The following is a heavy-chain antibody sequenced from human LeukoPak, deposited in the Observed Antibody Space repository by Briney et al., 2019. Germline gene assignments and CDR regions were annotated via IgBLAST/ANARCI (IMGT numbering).Heavy chain of an antibody. D-gene: IGHD4-11*01. Sequence: GASVKVSCKASGYTFTSYDINWVRQATGQGLEWMGWMNPNSGNTGYAQKFQGRVPITRNTSISTAYMELSSLRSEDTAVYYCARSAGNYLDGWFDPWGQGTLVTVSS. CDR1: GYTFTSYD. J-gene: IGHJ5*02. V-gene: IGHV1-8*03. CDR3: ARSAGNYLDGWFDP. CDR2: MNPNSGNT.